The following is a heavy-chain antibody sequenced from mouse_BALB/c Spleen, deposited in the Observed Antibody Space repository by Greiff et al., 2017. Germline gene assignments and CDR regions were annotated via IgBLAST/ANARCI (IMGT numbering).Heavy chain of an antibody. CDR2: IWRGGST. V-gene: IGHV2-5-1*01. Sequence: QVHVKQSGPSLVQPSQSLSITCTVSGFSLTSYGVHWVRQSPGKGLEWLGVIWRGGSTDYNAAFMSRLSITKDNSKSQVFFKMNSLQADDTAIYYCAKKYGNYEGAMDYWGQGTSVTVSS. J-gene: IGHJ4*01. D-gene: IGHD2-10*02. CDR3: AKKYGNYEGAMDY. CDR1: GFSLTSYG.